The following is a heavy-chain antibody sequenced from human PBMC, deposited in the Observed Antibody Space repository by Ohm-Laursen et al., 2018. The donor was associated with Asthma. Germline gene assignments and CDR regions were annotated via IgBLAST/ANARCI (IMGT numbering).Heavy chain of an antibody. J-gene: IGHJ3*02. D-gene: IGHD4-17*01. CDR1: GGSISSGGYY. CDR3: ARAEGDYGDYERSAFDI. CDR2: IYYSGST. V-gene: IGHV4-31*03. Sequence: SETLSLTCTVSGGSISSGGYYWSWIRQHPGKGLEWIGYIYYSGSTYYNPSLKSRVTISVDTSKNQFSLKLSSVTAADTAVYYCARAEGDYGDYERSAFDIWGQGTMVTVSS.